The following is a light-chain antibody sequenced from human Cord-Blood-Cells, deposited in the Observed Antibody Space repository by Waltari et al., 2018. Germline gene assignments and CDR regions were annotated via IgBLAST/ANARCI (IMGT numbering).Light chain of an antibody. V-gene: IGLV1-44*01. CDR3: AAWDDSLNGWV. CDR1: SSNLGSNT. CDR2: SNN. J-gene: IGLJ3*02. Sequence: QSVLTQPPSASGTPGQRVTIPCSGSSSNLGSNTVNWYQQLPGTAPKPLIYSNNQRPSGVPDRFSGSKSGTSASLAISGLQSEDEADYYCAAWDDSLNGWVFGGGTKLTVL.